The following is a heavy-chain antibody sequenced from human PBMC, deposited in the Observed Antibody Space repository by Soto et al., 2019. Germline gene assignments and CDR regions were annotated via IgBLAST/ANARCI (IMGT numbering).Heavy chain of an antibody. J-gene: IGHJ4*02. D-gene: IGHD3-3*02. CDR2: INPSGGGT. Sequence: QVQLVQSGTEVKKPGASVKVSCKASGYTFLDFYIHWVRQATGQGLEWMGFINPSGGGTTYAQKFQGRLTMTRDTSTSTVYMELISLRSEDTAIYYCARDKPFSAGYWGQGTLVT. CDR3: ARDKPFSAGY. CDR1: GYTFLDFY. V-gene: IGHV1-46*01.